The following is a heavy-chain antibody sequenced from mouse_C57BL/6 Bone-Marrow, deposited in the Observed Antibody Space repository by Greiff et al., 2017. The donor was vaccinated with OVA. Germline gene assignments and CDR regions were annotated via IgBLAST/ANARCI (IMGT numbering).Heavy chain of an antibody. J-gene: IGHJ2*01. CDR2: IYIGNGYT. V-gene: IGHV1-58*01. CDR1: GYTFTSYG. CDR3: ARHILRLAGSYFDY. Sequence: VQLKESGAELVRPGSSVKMSCKTSGYTFTSYGINWVKQRPGQGLEWIGYIYIGNGYTEYNEKFKGKATLTSDTSSSTAYMQLSSLTSEDSAIYFCARHILRLAGSYFDYWGQGTTLTVSS. D-gene: IGHD1-2*01.